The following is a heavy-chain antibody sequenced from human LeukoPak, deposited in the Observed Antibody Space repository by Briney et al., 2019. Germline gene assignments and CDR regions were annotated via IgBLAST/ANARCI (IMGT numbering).Heavy chain of an antibody. CDR2: IDTVGDT. CDR1: GFAFNYD. V-gene: IGHV3-13*03. D-gene: IGHD3-10*01. J-gene: IGHJ6*03. Sequence: GGSLRLSCAACGFAFNYDTHWVRQVTGKGLECVLRIDTVGDTYSPASVKGQFTISRENGKNSLNIHVSSLRAGETAICYSARQRGPGSTPGARESWSSSPQYYFHHMDVWGRGTTVTVSS. CDR3: ARQRGPGSTPGARESWSSSPQYYFHHMDV.